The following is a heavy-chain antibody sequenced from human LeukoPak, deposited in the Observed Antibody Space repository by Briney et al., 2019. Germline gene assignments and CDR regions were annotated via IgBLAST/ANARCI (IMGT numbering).Heavy chain of an antibody. V-gene: IGHV1-2*02. Sequence: SVNVSRTASGYTLTVNYMRVVRQAPGQGLEWMGWINPNSGGTNYAQKFQGRVTMTRDTSISTAYMELSQLKSDDTAVYYCARWVWHSDYGGMDV. CDR2: INPNSGGT. CDR1: GYTLTVNY. CDR3: ARWVWHSDYGGMDV. J-gene: IGHJ6*01. D-gene: IGHD4-11*01.